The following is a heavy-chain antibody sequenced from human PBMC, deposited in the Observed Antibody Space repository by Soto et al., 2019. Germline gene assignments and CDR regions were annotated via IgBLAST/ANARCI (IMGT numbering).Heavy chain of an antibody. CDR2: IYYSGST. CDR3: ARAWLDCSGGSCYPDGLENWFDP. J-gene: IGHJ5*02. Sequence: SETLSLTCTVSGGSISSYYWSWIRQPPGKGLEWIGYIYYSGSTNYNPSLKSRVTISVDTSKNQFSLKLSSVTAADTAVYYCARAWLDCSGGSCYPDGLENWFDPWGQGTLVTVSS. CDR1: GGSISSYY. V-gene: IGHV4-59*01. D-gene: IGHD2-15*01.